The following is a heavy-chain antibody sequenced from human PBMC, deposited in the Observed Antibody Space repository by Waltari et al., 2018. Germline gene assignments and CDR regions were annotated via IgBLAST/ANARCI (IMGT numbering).Heavy chain of an antibody. CDR3: ASKGELVAGWYH. J-gene: IGHJ5*02. D-gene: IGHD6-19*01. Sequence: EVQLVESGGGLVQPGGSLRLSCAASGFTFSSSSMNWVRQAPGKGLEWVSYVDSIGTTIYYADSVKGRFTSSRDKAKNSLFPQMDSLRDEDTAVYYCASKGELVAGWYHWGQGALVTVSS. CDR1: GFTFSSSS. CDR2: VDSIGTTI. V-gene: IGHV3-48*02.